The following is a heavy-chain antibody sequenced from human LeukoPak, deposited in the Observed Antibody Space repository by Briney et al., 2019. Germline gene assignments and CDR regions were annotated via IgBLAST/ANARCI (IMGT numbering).Heavy chain of an antibody. CDR2: ISWNSGSI. CDR3: AKDRDSYYGSGSYPRD. Sequence: PGGSLRLSCAASGFTFDDYAMHWVRQAPGKGLEWVSGISWNSGSIGYADSVKGRFTISRDNAKNSLYLQMNSLRAEDTALYYCAKDRDSYYGSGSYPRDWGQGTLVTVSS. D-gene: IGHD3-10*01. J-gene: IGHJ4*02. CDR1: GFTFDDYA. V-gene: IGHV3-9*01.